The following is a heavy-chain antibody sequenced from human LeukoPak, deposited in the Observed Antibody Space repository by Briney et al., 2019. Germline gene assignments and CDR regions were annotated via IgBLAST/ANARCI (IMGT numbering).Heavy chain of an antibody. CDR2: ISAYNGNT. CDR1: GYTFTSYG. D-gene: IGHD3-10*01. J-gene: IGHJ6*03. CDR3: ARDEGVRYYYYYYMDV. V-gene: IGHV1-18*01. Sequence: GASVKVSCKASGYTFTSYGISWVRQAPGQGLEWMGWISAYNGNTNYAQKLQGRVTMTTDTSTSTAYMELRSLRSDDTAVYYCARDEGVRYYYYYYMDVWGKGTTVTISS.